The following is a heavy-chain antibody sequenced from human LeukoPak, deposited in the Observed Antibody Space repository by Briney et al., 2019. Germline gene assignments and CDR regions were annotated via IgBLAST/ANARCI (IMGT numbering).Heavy chain of an antibody. CDR1: GFTFSISW. CDR2: IDKHGNKK. V-gene: IGHV3-7*01. Sequence: PGGSLRLSCVASGFTFSISWVTWVRLAPGKGLEWVANIDKHGNKKYYVDSVKGRFAISRDYASNSVFLQMDSLRAEDTSVYYCARDAGWGYYDPWGQGTPVTVSS. J-gene: IGHJ5*02. D-gene: IGHD1-26*01. CDR3: ARDAGWGYYDP.